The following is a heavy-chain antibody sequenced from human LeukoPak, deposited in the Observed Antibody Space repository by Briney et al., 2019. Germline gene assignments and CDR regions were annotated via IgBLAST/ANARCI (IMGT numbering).Heavy chain of an antibody. CDR3: ASRLQPTYSGGSRFSWNNWFDP. J-gene: IGHJ5*02. CDR2: INHSGST. D-gene: IGHD2-15*01. CDR1: GGSFSGYY. Sequence: SETLSLTCAVYGGSFSGYYWSWIRQPPGKGLEWIGEINHSGSTNYNPSLKSRVTISVDTSKNQFSLKLSSVTAADTAVYYCASRLQPTYSGGSRFSWNNWFDPWGQGTLVTVSS. V-gene: IGHV4-34*01.